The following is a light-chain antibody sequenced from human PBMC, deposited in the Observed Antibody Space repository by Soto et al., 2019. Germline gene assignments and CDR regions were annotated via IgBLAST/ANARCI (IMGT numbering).Light chain of an antibody. CDR2: GAS. CDR1: QSVSSN. Sequence: EIVMTQSPATLSVSPGERATLSCRASQSVSSNLAWYQQKPGQAPRLLIYGASTRATGIPARFSGSGSGTEFTLTISSLQSEDLAVYYCQQYNNWPPYTFGQGTKVEIK. V-gene: IGKV3-15*01. CDR3: QQYNNWPPYT. J-gene: IGKJ2*01.